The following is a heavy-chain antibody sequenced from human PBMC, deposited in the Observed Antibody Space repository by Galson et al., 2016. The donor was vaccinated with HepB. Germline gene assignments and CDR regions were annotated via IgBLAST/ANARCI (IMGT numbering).Heavy chain of an antibody. Sequence: LRLSCAASGFTVSNNYMRWVRQAPGPGLEWVSLIYSGGSTYYADSVKGRFTISRDSSKNTLYLQMNSLRAEDTAVYYCAINGHCSGGSCYGAWGQGTLVTVSS. CDR2: IYSGGST. CDR1: GFTVSNNY. V-gene: IGHV3-66*01. J-gene: IGHJ5*02. D-gene: IGHD2-15*01. CDR3: AINGHCSGGSCYGA.